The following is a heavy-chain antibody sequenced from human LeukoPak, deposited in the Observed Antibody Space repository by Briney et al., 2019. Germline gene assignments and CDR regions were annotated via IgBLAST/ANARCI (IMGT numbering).Heavy chain of an antibody. CDR3: ARPRSGYLLDAFDI. J-gene: IGHJ3*02. V-gene: IGHV3-64*01. CDR2: ISSNGGST. D-gene: IGHD3-3*01. Sequence: PGGSLRLSCAASGFTFSSYAMHWVRQAPGKGLEYVSAISSNGGSTYYANSVKGRFTISRDNSKNTLYLQMGSLRAEDMAVYYCARPRSGYLLDAFDIWGQGTMVTVSS. CDR1: GFTFSSYA.